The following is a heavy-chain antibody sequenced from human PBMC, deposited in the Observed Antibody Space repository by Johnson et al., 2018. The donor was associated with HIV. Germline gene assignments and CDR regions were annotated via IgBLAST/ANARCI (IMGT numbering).Heavy chain of an antibody. CDR3: ARTVVGSSYDAFDI. Sequence: VQLVESGGGLVKPGGSLRLSCAASGFTVSSNYMSWVRQAPEMGLVWVSIVYSGGNTYYADSVRGRFTISRDHAKNTLFLQMDSLRPEDTAVYYCARTVVGSSYDAFDIWGQGTLVTVSS. CDR2: VYSGGNT. V-gene: IGHV3-66*02. J-gene: IGHJ3*02. D-gene: IGHD4-23*01. CDR1: GFTVSSNY.